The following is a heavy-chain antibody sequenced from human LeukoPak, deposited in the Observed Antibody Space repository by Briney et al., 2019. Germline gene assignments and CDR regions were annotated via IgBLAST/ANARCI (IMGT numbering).Heavy chain of an antibody. D-gene: IGHD2-2*01. V-gene: IGHV4-30-2*01. Sequence: PSETLSLTCAVSGGSISSGGYSWSWIRQPPGRGLEWIGYIYHSGSTYYNPSLMSRVTISVDRSKNQFSLKLSSVTAADTAVYYCARGSYCSSTSCYFPDAFDIWGQGTMVTVSS. CDR1: GGSISSGGYS. J-gene: IGHJ3*02. CDR3: ARGSYCSSTSCYFPDAFDI. CDR2: IYHSGST.